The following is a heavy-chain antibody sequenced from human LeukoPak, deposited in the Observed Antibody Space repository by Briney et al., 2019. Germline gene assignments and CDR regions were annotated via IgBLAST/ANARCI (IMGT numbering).Heavy chain of an antibody. J-gene: IGHJ6*03. Sequence: SQTLSLTCAISGDSVSSNSAAWNWIRQSPSRGLEWLGRTYYRSKWYNDYAVSVKSRITINPDTSKNQFSLQLNSVTPEDTAVYYCARDPVVGALLYYYYMDVWGKGTTVTISS. V-gene: IGHV6-1*01. D-gene: IGHD1-26*01. CDR1: GDSVSSNSAA. CDR2: TYYRSKWYN. CDR3: ARDPVVGALLYYYYMDV.